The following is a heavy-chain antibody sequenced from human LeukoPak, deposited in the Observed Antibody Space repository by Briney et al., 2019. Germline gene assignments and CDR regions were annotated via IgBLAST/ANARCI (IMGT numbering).Heavy chain of an antibody. J-gene: IGHJ4*02. CDR1: GFTFSSYA. V-gene: IGHV3-23*01. CDR3: AKAVHYYDSSGYYPFDY. CDR2: ISGSGGST. Sequence: PGGSLRLSCAASGFTFSSYAMSWVRQAPGKGLEWVSAISGSGGSTYYADSVKGRFIISRDNSKNTLYLQMNSLRAEDTAVYYCAKAVHYYDSSGYYPFDYWGQGTLVTVSS. D-gene: IGHD3-22*01.